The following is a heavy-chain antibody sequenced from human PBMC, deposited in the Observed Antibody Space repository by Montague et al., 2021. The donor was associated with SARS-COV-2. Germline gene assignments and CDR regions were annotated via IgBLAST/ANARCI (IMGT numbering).Heavy chain of an antibody. Sequence: TLSLTCTVSGGSISSGYFYWSSIRQPAGKGLEWIELIYTGGNTNYNPSLKSRVTISVDTSKNQFSLKLSYVTAADTAVYYCASVYTVTYYFDYWGRGTLVTVSS. V-gene: IGHV4-61*02. CDR3: ASVYTVTYYFDY. CDR1: GGSISSGYFY. D-gene: IGHD4-17*01. J-gene: IGHJ4*02. CDR2: IYTGGNT.